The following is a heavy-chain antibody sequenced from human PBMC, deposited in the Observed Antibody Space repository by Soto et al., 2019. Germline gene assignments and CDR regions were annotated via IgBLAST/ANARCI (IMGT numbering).Heavy chain of an antibody. CDR1: GYTFSDYG. CDR2: VSTYNTNT. V-gene: IGHV1-18*01. CDR3: ARELKTDSSAYYSFAY. D-gene: IGHD3-22*01. Sequence: ASVKVSCKTSGYTFSDYGLAWLRQTPGQRPEWMGWVSTYNTNTNYAQKFQGRVTMTTDTSTTTTSMELRSLRSDDTAVYYCARELKTDSSAYYSFAYWGKGTLGNVSP. J-gene: IGHJ4*02.